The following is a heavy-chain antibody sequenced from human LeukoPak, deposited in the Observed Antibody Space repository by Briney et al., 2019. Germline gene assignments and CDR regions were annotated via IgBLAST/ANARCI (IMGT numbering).Heavy chain of an antibody. CDR2: INSDGSST. V-gene: IGHV3-74*01. Sequence: GGSLRLSCVASGFTFSSNWMHWVRQAPGKGLVWVSRINSDGSSTSYADSVKGRFTISRDNAKNTLYLQMNSLRAEDTAVYSCASPGATSKFDYWGQGTQVTVSS. CDR1: GFTFSSNW. D-gene: IGHD1-26*01. J-gene: IGHJ4*02. CDR3: ASPGATSKFDY.